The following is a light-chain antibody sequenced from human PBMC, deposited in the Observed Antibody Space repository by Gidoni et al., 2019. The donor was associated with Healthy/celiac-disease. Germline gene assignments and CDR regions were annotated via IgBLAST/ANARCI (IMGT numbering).Light chain of an antibody. V-gene: IGLV1-47*01. Sequence: QSALPPPPSASGTPGPRVTISCSGSSSNIGSNYVYWYQQLPGTAPKLLIYRNNQRPSGVPDRFSGSKSGTSASLAISGLRSEDEADYYCAAWDDSLSGWVFGGGTKLTVL. CDR3: AAWDDSLSGWV. J-gene: IGLJ3*02. CDR2: RNN. CDR1: SSNIGSNY.